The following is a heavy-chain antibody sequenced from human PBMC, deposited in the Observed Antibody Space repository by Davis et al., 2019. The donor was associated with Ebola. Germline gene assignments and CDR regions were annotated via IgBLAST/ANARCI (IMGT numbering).Heavy chain of an antibody. CDR1: GGSISSSSYY. CDR3: ARLRITGTGNYYYGMDV. J-gene: IGHJ6*02. CDR2: IYYSGST. Sequence: SETLSLTCTVSGGSISSSSYYWGWIRQPPGKGLEWIGSIYYSGSTYYNPSLKSRVTISVDKSISTAYLQWSSLKASDTAMYYCARLRITGTGNYYYGMDVWGQGTTVTVSS. V-gene: IGHV4-39*07. D-gene: IGHD1-20*01.